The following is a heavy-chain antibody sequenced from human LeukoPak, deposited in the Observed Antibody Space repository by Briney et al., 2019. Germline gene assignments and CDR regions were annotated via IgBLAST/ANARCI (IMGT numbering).Heavy chain of an antibody. CDR2: IRFDGSKS. V-gene: IGHV3-30*02. CDR1: GFTFSSYG. Sequence: HTGGSLRLSCAASGFTFSSYGMHWVRQAPGKGLEWVAFIRFDGSKSYYADSVKGRFTISRDNSKNTLYLQMNSLRAEDTAVYYCAKMGGVTVRPYFDYWGQGTLVTLSS. CDR3: AKMGGVTVRPYFDY. J-gene: IGHJ4*02. D-gene: IGHD3-16*01.